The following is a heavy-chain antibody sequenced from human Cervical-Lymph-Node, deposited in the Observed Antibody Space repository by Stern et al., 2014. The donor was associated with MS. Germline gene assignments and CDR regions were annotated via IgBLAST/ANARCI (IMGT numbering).Heavy chain of an antibody. CDR3: ARDRGSYSDY. J-gene: IGHJ4*02. V-gene: IGHV1-2*02. Sequence: VQLVESGAEVERPWASVKVSCKASGYTFSAYFLHWVRHAPGQGLEWMGWISPKTVSATYAQKFQDRVTMTRDTSINTGYMEVSSLRSDDTAVYYCARDRGSYSDYWGQGTLVAVSS. CDR1: GYTFSAYF. CDR2: ISPKTVSA. D-gene: IGHD1-26*01.